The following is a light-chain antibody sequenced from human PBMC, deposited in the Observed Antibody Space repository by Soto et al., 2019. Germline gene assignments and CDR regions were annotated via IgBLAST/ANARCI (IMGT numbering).Light chain of an antibody. J-gene: IGKJ5*01. CDR2: GAS. V-gene: IGKV3-15*01. CDR1: QSVSSN. CDR3: QQYNNWPPIT. Sequence: EIVMTQSPATLSVSPGERATLSCRASQSVSSNLAWYQQNPXXAPRLLIYGASTRATGIPARFSGXGSGTEFTLTISSLQSEDFAVYYCQQYNNWPPITFGQGTRLEIK.